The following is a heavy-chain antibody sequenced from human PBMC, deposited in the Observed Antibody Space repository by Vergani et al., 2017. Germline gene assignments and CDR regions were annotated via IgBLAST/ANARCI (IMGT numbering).Heavy chain of an antibody. CDR1: GFSFNTYG. V-gene: IGHV3-30*19. Sequence: QVQLVETGGGVVQPGGSLRLYCATSGFSFNTYGAHWVRQAPGKGLEWVAVISYDGSNKYYADSVKGRFTISRDNSKNTLYLQMNSLRAEDTAVYYCASNPAQTSGPVWSGYYTYYYYYMDVWDKGTTVTVSS. CDR3: ASNPAQTSGPVWSGYYTYYYYYMDV. CDR2: ISYDGSNK. J-gene: IGHJ6*03. D-gene: IGHD3-3*01.